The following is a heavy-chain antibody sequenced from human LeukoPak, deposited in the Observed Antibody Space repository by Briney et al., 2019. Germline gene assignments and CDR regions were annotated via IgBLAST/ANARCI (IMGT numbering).Heavy chain of an antibody. CDR2: ISAYNGNT. J-gene: IGHJ4*02. Sequence: ASVKVSCKASGYTFTSYGISWVRQAPGQGLEWMGWISAYNGNTNYAQKLQGRVTMTTDTSTSTAYMELRSLRSDDTAVYYCARDRWYYGSGSSPLDYWGQGTLVTVST. D-gene: IGHD3-10*01. V-gene: IGHV1-18*04. CDR1: GYTFTSYG. CDR3: ARDRWYYGSGSSPLDY.